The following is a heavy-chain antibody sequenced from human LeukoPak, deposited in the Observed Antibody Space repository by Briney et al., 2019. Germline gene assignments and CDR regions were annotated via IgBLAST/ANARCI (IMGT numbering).Heavy chain of an antibody. D-gene: IGHD6-13*01. CDR3: ARETYSTFDY. V-gene: IGHV3-48*03. Sequence: GGSLRLSCAASGFTFSSYEMNWVRQAPGKGLEWVSYISSGSTIYYADSVKGRFTISRDNAKNSLYLQMNSLRAEDTAVYYCARETYSTFDYWGQGTLVTVSS. J-gene: IGHJ4*02. CDR1: GFTFSSYE. CDR2: ISSGSTI.